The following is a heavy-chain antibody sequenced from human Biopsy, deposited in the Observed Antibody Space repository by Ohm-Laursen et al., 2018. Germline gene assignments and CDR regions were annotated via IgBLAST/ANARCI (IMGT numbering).Heavy chain of an antibody. D-gene: IGHD3-16*01. Sequence: SLRLSCAASGFSFSDYGMHWVRQAPGRGLEWVAVIWYDGTNKYYAESVEGRFTISRDNSKNMVYLQMGSLTVEDTAVYYCAKVHDSGYYYYSMDVWGQGTTVAVSS. CDR3: AKVHDSGYYYYSMDV. CDR2: IWYDGTNK. V-gene: IGHV3-33*06. J-gene: IGHJ6*02. CDR1: GFSFSDYG.